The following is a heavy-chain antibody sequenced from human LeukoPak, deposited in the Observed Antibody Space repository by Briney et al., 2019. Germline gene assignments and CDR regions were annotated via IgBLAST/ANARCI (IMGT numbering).Heavy chain of an antibody. J-gene: IGHJ4*02. CDR3: ARYYDFVPDY. Sequence: SETLSLTCSVSGGPINNYYYNWIRQPAGKGLEWIGRIYTSGSTNYNPSLKSRVTISVDTSKNQFSLKLSSVTAADTAVYYCARYYDFVPDYWGQGTLVTVSS. D-gene: IGHD3-3*01. V-gene: IGHV4-4*07. CDR2: IYTSGST. CDR1: GGPINNYY.